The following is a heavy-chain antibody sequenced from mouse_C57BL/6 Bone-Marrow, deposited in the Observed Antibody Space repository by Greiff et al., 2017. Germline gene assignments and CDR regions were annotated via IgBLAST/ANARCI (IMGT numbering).Heavy chain of an antibody. V-gene: IGHV1-19*01. D-gene: IGHD1-1*01. J-gene: IGHJ2*01. Sequence: VQLQQSGPVLVKPGASVKMSCKASGYTFTDYYMNWVKQSHGKSLEWIGVINPYNGGTSYNQKFKGKATLTVDKSSSTAYMELNSLTSEDSAVYYCARKDSYYYGRGDYFDYWGQGTTLTVSS. CDR3: ARKDSYYYGRGDYFDY. CDR1: GYTFTDYY. CDR2: INPYNGGT.